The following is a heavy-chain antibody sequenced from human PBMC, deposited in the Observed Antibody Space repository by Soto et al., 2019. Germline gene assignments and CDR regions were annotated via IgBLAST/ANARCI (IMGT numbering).Heavy chain of an antibody. J-gene: IGHJ5*02. Sequence: SETLSLTCTVSGGSISSGGYYWSWLRQHPGKGLEWIGYIYYSGSTYYNPSLKSRVTISVDTSKNQFSLKLSSVTAADTVVYYCATGIAAAGTAWFDPWGQGTLVTVSS. CDR3: ATGIAAAGTAWFDP. CDR1: GGSISSGGYY. V-gene: IGHV4-31*03. CDR2: IYYSGST. D-gene: IGHD6-13*01.